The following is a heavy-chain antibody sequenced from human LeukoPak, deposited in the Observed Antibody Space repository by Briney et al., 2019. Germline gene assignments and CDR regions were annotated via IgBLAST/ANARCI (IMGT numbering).Heavy chain of an antibody. CDR3: AIMEMVTTRKDFTSFDY. V-gene: IGHV3-53*05. J-gene: IGHJ4*02. CDR1: GLSVSSNF. Sequence: GGSLRLSCAATGLSVSSNFMSWVRQAPGKGLEWVSVIYGGGSTYYADSVKGRFTISRDTPKNTLYLQMNSQRAEDTAVYYCAIMEMVTTRKDFTSFDYWGQGTLVTVSS. D-gene: IGHD4-17*01. CDR2: IYGGGST.